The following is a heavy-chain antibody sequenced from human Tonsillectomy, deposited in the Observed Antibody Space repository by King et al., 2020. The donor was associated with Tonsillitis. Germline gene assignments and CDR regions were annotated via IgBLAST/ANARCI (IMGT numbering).Heavy chain of an antibody. Sequence: ITLKESGPTLVKPTQTLTLTCTFSGFSLSTSGVGVGWIRQPPGKALEWLALIYWNDDKRYSPSLKSRLTITKDTSKNEAVLTMTNMDPVDTAPYYCAHRSGADYGDYWGVGAFDIWGQGTMVTVSS. J-gene: IGHJ3*02. CDR2: IYWNDDK. CDR1: GFSLSTSGVG. CDR3: AHRSGADYGDYWGVGAFDI. D-gene: IGHD4-17*01. V-gene: IGHV2-5*01.